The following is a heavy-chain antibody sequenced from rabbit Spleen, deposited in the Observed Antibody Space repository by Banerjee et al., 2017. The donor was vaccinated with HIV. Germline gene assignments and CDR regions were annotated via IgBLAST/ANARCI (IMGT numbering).Heavy chain of an antibody. J-gene: IGHJ4*01. Sequence: QEQLEESGGDLVKPEGSLTLTCKASGFTISRGYDMCWVRQAPGKGLELIGCIFTTNDNIYYASWAKGRFTISKTSSTTVTLQMTSLTAADTATYFCASGYSDVYFTLWGPGTLVTVS. CDR1: GFTISRGYD. CDR3: ASGYSDVYFTL. V-gene: IGHV1S45*01. CDR2: IFTTNDNI. D-gene: IGHD1-1*01.